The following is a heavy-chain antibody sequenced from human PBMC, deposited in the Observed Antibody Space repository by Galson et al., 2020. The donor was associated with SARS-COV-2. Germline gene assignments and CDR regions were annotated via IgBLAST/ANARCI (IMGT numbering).Heavy chain of an antibody. V-gene: IGHV5-51*01. CDR2: IYPGDSDT. CDR3: ARLGGYCSGGSCYYDYDMDV. J-gene: IGHJ6*03. Sequence: ASVKVSCKGSGYSFTSYWIGWVRQMPGKGLEWMGIIYPGDSDTRYSPSFQGQVTIPADKSISTAYLQWSSLQASDTAMYYCARLGGYCSGGSCYYDYDMDVWGKGTTFTVSS. D-gene: IGHD2-15*01. CDR1: GYSFTSYW.